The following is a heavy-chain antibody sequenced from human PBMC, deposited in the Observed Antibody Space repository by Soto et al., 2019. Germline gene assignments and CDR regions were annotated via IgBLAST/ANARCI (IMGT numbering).Heavy chain of an antibody. V-gene: IGHV3-30-3*01. CDR2: ISYDGSNK. D-gene: IGHD6-13*01. CDR1: GFTFSSYA. Sequence: QVQLVESGGGVVQPGRSLRLSCADSGFTFSSYAMHWVRQAPGKGLEWVAVISYDGSNKYYADSVKGRFTISRDNSKNTLYLQMNSLRAEDTAVYYCARSSPPYYYYGMDVWGQGTTVTVSS. J-gene: IGHJ6*02. CDR3: ARSSPPYYYYGMDV.